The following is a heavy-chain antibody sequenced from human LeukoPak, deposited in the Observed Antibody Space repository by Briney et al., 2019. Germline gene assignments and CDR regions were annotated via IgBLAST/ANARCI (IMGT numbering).Heavy chain of an antibody. D-gene: IGHD1-26*01. CDR3: TTSIVGTTAY. Sequence: GGSLRLPCAASGFNFTNAWMTWVRQAPGKGLEWVGRIKSETDGGTIHYGAPVKGRFIISRDDSKNTVGLQMNSPKTEDTGVYYCTTSIVGTTAYWGQGTLVIVSS. V-gene: IGHV3-15*01. J-gene: IGHJ4*02. CDR1: GFNFTNAW. CDR2: IKSETDGGTI.